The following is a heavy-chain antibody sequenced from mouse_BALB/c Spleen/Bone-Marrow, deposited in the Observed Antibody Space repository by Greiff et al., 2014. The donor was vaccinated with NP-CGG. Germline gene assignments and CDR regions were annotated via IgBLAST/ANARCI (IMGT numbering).Heavy chain of an antibody. J-gene: IGHJ4*01. V-gene: IGHV1-80*01. CDR3: ARGVPMDY. CDR2: IYPGDGDT. Sequence: QVQLKGSGAELVRPGSSVKISCKASGYAFSSYWMNWVKQRPGQGLEWIGQIYPGDGDTNYNGKFRGKATLTADKSSSTAYMQLSSLTSEDSAVYFCARGVPMDYWGQGTSVTVSS. CDR1: GYAFSSYW.